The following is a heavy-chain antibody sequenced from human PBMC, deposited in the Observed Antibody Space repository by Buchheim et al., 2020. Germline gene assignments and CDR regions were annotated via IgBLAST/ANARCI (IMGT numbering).Heavy chain of an antibody. V-gene: IGHV4-31*03. J-gene: IGHJ2*01. D-gene: IGHD1-26*01. CDR2: IYYSGST. CDR3: ARTPSIVGARVPYFDL. CDR1: GGFISSGGYY. Sequence: QVQLQESGPGLVKPSQTLSLTCTVSGGFISSGGYYWSWIRQHPGKGLEWIGYIYYSGSTYYNPSLKIRVTISVDTSKYQFFLKLSSVTAADTAVYYCARTPSIVGARVPYFDLWGRGTL.